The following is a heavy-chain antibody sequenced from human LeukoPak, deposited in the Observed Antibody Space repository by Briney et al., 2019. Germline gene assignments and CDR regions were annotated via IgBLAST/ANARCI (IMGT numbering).Heavy chain of an antibody. D-gene: IGHD3-22*01. CDR3: AKRGVVIRVILVGFHKEAYYFDS. V-gene: IGHV3-23*01. J-gene: IGHJ4*02. Sequence: PGGSLRLSCAVSGITLSNYGMSWVRQAPGKGLEWVAGISGSGGGTNYADSVKGRFTISRDNSKNTLFLQMNSLRAEDTAVYFCAKRGVVIRVILVGFHKEAYYFDSWGQGALVTVSS. CDR2: ISGSGGGT. CDR1: GITLSNYG.